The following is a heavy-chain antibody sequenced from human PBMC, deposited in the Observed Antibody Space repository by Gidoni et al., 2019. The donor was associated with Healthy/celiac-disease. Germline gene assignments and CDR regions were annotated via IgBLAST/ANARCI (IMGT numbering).Heavy chain of an antibody. D-gene: IGHD1-26*01. CDR1: GFTFSSYA. CDR2: ISGSGGRT. J-gene: IGHJ4*02. Sequence: EVQLLESGGGLVQPGGSLRLACAASGFTFSSYAMSWVRPAPGKGLEWVSAISGSGGRTYYADSVKGRFTISRDNSKNTLYLQMNSLRAEDTAVYYCAKRETLAFGYWGQGTLVTVSS. V-gene: IGHV3-23*01. CDR3: AKRETLAFGY.